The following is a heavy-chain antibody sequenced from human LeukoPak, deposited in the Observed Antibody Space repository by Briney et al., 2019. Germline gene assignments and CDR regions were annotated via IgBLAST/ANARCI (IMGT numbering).Heavy chain of an antibody. CDR2: INQDGSEK. CDR3: ARDYVGARRPYYYYGMDV. D-gene: IGHD1-26*01. V-gene: IGHV3-7*01. Sequence: GGSLRLSCAACGFTFSSYWMTWVRQAPGKGLECVANINQDGSEKYYVDSVKGRFTVSRDNAKNSLYLQMNSLRAEDTAVYYCARDYVGARRPYYYYGMDVWGQGTTVTVSS. CDR1: GFTFSSYW. J-gene: IGHJ6*02.